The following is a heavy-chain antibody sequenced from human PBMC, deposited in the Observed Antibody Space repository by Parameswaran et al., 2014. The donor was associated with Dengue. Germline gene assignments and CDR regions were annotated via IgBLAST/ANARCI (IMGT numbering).Heavy chain of an antibody. CDR2: INPNSGGT. Sequence: WVRQAPGQGLEWMGWINPNSGGTSYAQEFQGRITMTRDTSSSTAYMELSRLRSDDTAVYYCARVSTPARIWLTAGYWGQGTLVTVSS. CDR3: ARVSTPARIWLTAGY. D-gene: IGHD5-18*01. J-gene: IGHJ4*02. V-gene: IGHV1-2*02.